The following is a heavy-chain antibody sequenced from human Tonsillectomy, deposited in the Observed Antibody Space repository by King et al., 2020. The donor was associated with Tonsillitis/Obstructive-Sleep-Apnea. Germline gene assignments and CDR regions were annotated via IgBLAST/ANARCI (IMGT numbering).Heavy chain of an antibody. J-gene: IGHJ4*02. Sequence: QLVQSGGEVKKPGASVKVSCTASGYTFTNYGISWVRQAPGQGLEWMGWISPYNGDTNYAQKLQGRLTMTTGTSTSTAYMELRSLRSDDTAVYYCARDSMSHYYDSSAYYTFDYWGQGTLVTVSS. CDR2: ISPYNGDT. CDR1: GYTFTNYG. CDR3: ARDSMSHYYDSSAYYTFDY. V-gene: IGHV1-18*01. D-gene: IGHD3-22*01.